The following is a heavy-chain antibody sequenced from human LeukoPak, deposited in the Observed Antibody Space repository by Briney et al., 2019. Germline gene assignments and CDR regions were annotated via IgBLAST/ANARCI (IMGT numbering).Heavy chain of an antibody. D-gene: IGHD5-18*01. CDR3: ARDVGTALVTGDY. CDR1: GGSISSGSYY. V-gene: IGHV4-61*02. CDR2: IYTSGST. Sequence: SQTLSLTCTVSGGSISSGSYYWSWIRQPAGKGLEWIGRIYTSGSTNYNPSLKSRVTISVDKSKNQLSLKLISVTAADTAVYYCARDVGTALVTGDYWGQGTLVSVSS. J-gene: IGHJ4*02.